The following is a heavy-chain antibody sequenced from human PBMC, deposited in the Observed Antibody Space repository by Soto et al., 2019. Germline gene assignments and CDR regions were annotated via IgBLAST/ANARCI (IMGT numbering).Heavy chain of an antibody. D-gene: IGHD6-13*01. J-gene: IGHJ4*02. Sequence: QVQLVESGGGVVQPGRSLRLSCAASGFTFSSYAMHWVRQAPGKGLEWVAVISYDGSNKYYADSVKGRFTISRDNSKNTLYLQMNSLRAEDTAVYYCARDPGIAAAGSVHFDYWGQVTLVTVSS. CDR3: ARDPGIAAAGSVHFDY. V-gene: IGHV3-30-3*01. CDR1: GFTFSSYA. CDR2: ISYDGSNK.